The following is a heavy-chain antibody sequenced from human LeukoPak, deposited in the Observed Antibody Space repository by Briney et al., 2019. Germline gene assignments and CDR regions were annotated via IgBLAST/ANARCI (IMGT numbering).Heavy chain of an antibody. J-gene: IGHJ4*02. V-gene: IGHV3-30-3*01. CDR3: ARGGRDSSSFDY. D-gene: IGHD6-6*01. CDR2: TSYDGNNQ. Sequence: GGSLRLSCAVSGFAFSSLAMHWVRQAPGKGLEWVAFTSYDGNNQYYADSVKGRFTISRDNSKNTLYLQMNSLRAEDTAVYYCARGGRDSSSFDYWGQGTLVTVSS. CDR1: GFAFSSLA.